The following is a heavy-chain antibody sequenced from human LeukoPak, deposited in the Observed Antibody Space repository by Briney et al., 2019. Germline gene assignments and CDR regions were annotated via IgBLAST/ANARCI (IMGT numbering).Heavy chain of an antibody. D-gene: IGHD3-22*01. CDR2: ISYDGSNK. Sequence: GGSLRLSCAASGFTFSSYAMHWVRQAPGKGLEWVAVISYDGSNKYYADSVKGRFTISRDNSKNTLYLQMNSLRAEDTAVYYCAHMGYYYDSSGYYLDYWGQGTLVTVSS. J-gene: IGHJ4*02. CDR1: GFTFSSYA. V-gene: IGHV3-30-3*01. CDR3: AHMGYYYDSSGYYLDY.